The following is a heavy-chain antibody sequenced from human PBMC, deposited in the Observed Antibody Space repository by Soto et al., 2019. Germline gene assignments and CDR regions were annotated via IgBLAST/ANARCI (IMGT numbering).Heavy chain of an antibody. Sequence: QVQLVQSGAEVKKPGASVKVSCKASGYTFMSYGISWVRQAPGQGLGRMGWLSAYNGNTDYAQKLRGRVTMTTDTTTSTVYMELRSLRSDDTAVYYCARDDRGRNFDYWGQGTLVTVSS. J-gene: IGHJ4*02. CDR2: LSAYNGNT. CDR1: GYTFMSYG. CDR3: ARDDRGRNFDY. V-gene: IGHV1-18*01.